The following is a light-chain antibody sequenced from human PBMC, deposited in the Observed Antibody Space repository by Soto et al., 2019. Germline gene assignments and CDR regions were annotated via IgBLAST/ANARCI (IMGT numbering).Light chain of an antibody. V-gene: IGKV1-39*01. CDR2: GAS. CDR3: QQTYDTPPT. CDR1: QTISTY. J-gene: IGKJ1*01. Sequence: DIQMTHSPSSLFASVGDRVTIACRARQTISTYLNWYQQKPGKAPKLLIFGASTLQSGVPSRFSGSGSGTEFILTISSLQREDFATYYCQQTYDTPPTFGQGTKVDIK.